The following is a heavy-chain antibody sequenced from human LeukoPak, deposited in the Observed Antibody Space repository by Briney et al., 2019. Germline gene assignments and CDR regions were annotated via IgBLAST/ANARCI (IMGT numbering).Heavy chain of an antibody. CDR2: ISSSGSSI. CDR3: ARDGDYYDSSAIRY. CDR1: GFTFSDYY. D-gene: IGHD3-22*01. J-gene: IGHJ4*02. Sequence: GGSLRLSCAASGFTFSDYYMSWIRQAPGKGLEWVSYISSSGSSIYYADSVKGRFTISRDNAKNSLYLQMNSLRAEDTAVYYCARDGDYYDSSAIRYWGQGTLVTVSS. V-gene: IGHV3-11*04.